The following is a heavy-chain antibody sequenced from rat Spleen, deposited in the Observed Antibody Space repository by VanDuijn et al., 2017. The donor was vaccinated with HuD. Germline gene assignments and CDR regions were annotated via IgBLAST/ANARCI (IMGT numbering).Heavy chain of an antibody. J-gene: IGHJ3*01. CDR1: GFSLTSNG. Sequence: QVQLKESGPGLVQPSQTLSLTCTVSGFSLTSNGVSWVRQTPGKGLEWIAAISSGGSTYYNSALKSRLSISRDTSKSQVFLKMNSLQTEDTAIYFCTREGHTMDRATYWFAYWGQGTLVTVSS. D-gene: IGHD1-9*01. CDR2: ISSGGST. CDR3: TREGHTMDRATYWFAY. V-gene: IGHV2S12*01.